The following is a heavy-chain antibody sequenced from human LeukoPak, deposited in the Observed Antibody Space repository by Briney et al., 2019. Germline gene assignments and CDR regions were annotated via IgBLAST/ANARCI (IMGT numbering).Heavy chain of an antibody. V-gene: IGHV4-34*01. CDR3: ARGLRQLWFGSYWYFDL. CDR2: INHSGST. Sequence: SETLSLTCAVYGGSFSGYYWSWIRQPPGKGLEWIGEINHSGSTNYNPSLKSRVTISVDTSKNQFSLKLSSVTAADTAVYYCARGLRQLWFGSYWYFDLWGRGTLVTVSS. J-gene: IGHJ2*01. CDR1: GGSFSGYY. D-gene: IGHD5-18*01.